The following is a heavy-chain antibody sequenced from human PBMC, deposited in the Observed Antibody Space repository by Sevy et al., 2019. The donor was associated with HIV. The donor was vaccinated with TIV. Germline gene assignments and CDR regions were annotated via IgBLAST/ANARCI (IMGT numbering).Heavy chain of an antibody. CDR3: ARWLVQDYFDY. CDR2: INSDGSST. V-gene: IGHV3-74*01. Sequence: GGALRLSCAASGFTFSSYWMHWVRQAPGKGLVWVSRINSDGSSTSYADSVKGRFTISRDNAKNTLYLQMNSLRAEDTAVYYCARWLVQDYFDYWGQGTLVTVSS. CDR1: GFTFSSYW. D-gene: IGHD6-19*01. J-gene: IGHJ4*02.